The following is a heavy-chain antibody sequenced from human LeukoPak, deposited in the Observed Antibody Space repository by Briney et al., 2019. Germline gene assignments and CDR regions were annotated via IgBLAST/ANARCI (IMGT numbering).Heavy chain of an antibody. CDR2: INPNSGGT. CDR1: GYTFTGYY. V-gene: IGHV1-2*02. CDR3: ATAFKYGSGSYYFDY. Sequence: ASVKVSCKASGYTFTGYYMHWVRQAPGQGHEWMGWINPNSGGTNYAQKFQGRVTMTRDTSISTAYMELSRLRSDDTAVYYCATAFKYGSGSYYFDYWGQGTLVTVSS. J-gene: IGHJ4*02. D-gene: IGHD3-10*01.